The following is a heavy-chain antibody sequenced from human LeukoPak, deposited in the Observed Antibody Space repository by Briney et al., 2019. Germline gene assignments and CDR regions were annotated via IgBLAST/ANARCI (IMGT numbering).Heavy chain of an antibody. CDR1: GGSISSYY. J-gene: IGHJ4*02. V-gene: IGHV4-59*08. CDR2: IYYSGST. CDR3: ARLRGAVAPFPDY. D-gene: IGHD6-19*01. Sequence: PSETLSLTCTVSGGSISSYYWSWIRQPPGKGLEWIVYIYYSGSTNYNPSLKGRVTISVDTSKNQFSLKLSSVTAADTAVYYCARLRGAVAPFPDYWGQGTLVTVSS.